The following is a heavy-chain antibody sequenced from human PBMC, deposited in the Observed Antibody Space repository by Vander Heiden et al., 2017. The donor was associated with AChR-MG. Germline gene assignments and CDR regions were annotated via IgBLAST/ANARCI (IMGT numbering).Heavy chain of an antibody. CDR3: ARRRGNYGLDV. V-gene: IGHV4-39*01. CDR2: IYYSGSA. CDR1: GCSLSTSTDY. Sequence: QLQLQESGPGLVKPSETLSLPCTVPGCSLSTSTDYWIWIRQPPGKGLEWIGTIYYSGSAYYNPSLKSRVTISLDTSKNQFSLKLGSVTAADTAVYYCARRRGNYGLDVWGQGTTVTVSS. J-gene: IGHJ6*02.